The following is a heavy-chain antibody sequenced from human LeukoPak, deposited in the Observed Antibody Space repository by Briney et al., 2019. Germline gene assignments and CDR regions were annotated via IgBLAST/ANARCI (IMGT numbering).Heavy chain of an antibody. J-gene: IGHJ5*02. V-gene: IGHV4-61*01. CDR3: ARVVWGIRTFDP. D-gene: IGHD7-27*01. CDR1: GGSVSSGSYY. Sequence: PSETLSLTCTVSGGSVSSGSYYWSWIRQPPGKGLEWIGYIYYSGSTNYNPSLKSRVTISVDTSKNQFSLKLSSATAADTAVYYCARVVWGIRTFDPWGQGTLVTVSS. CDR2: IYYSGST.